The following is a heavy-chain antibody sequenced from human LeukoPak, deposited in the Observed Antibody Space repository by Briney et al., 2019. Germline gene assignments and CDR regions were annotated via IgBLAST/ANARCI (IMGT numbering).Heavy chain of an antibody. V-gene: IGHV3-21*01. Sequence: GRSLRLSCAASGFTFSSYSMNWVRQAPGKGLEWVSSISSSSSYIYYADSVKGRFTISRDNAKNSLYLQMNSLRAEDTAVYYCARGHELRYFDWLSQDDAFDIWGQGTMVTVSS. CDR3: ARGHELRYFDWLSQDDAFDI. CDR1: GFTFSSYS. CDR2: ISSSSSYI. J-gene: IGHJ3*02. D-gene: IGHD3-9*01.